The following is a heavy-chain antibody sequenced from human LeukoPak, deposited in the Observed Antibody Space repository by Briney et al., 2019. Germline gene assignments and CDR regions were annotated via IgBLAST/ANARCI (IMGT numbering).Heavy chain of an antibody. J-gene: IGHJ4*02. V-gene: IGHV4-39*01. CDR3: MRHEEEDGYNAKPFDF. Sequence: SETLSLTCTVSGGSISNSNSYWGWVRQPPGKGLEWIGTIYYSGNTYYTPSLKSRATISVDTSKNQFSLRLTSVTAADTAVYFCMRHEEEDGYNAKPFDFWGQGILVTVSS. CDR1: GGSISNSNSY. D-gene: IGHD5-24*01. CDR2: IYYSGNT.